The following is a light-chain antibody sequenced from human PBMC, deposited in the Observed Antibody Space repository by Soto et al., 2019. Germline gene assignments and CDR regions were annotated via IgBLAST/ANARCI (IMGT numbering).Light chain of an antibody. CDR2: DAS. CDR1: QDITNF. V-gene: IGKV1-33*01. Sequence: DIQMTQSPSSLPASVGDRVTITCQASQDITNFLNWYQQKPGKAPRLLIYDASTLQTGVPSRFSGSGSGTNFTFTISSLQPEDIATYYCQQDDNLPPFTFGPGTKVDIK. CDR3: QQDDNLPPFT. J-gene: IGKJ3*01.